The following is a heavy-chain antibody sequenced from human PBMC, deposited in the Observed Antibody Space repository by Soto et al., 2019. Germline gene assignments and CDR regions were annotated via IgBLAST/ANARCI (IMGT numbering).Heavy chain of an antibody. Sequence: SETLSLTCTVSGGSVSSGSYYWSWIQQPPGKGLEWIGYIYYSGSTNYNPSLKSRVTISVDTSKNQFSLKLSSVTAADTAVYYCARDDYGDLDYWGQGTLVTVSS. D-gene: IGHD4-17*01. J-gene: IGHJ4*02. CDR1: GGSVSSGSYY. CDR2: IYYSGST. V-gene: IGHV4-61*01. CDR3: ARDDYGDLDY.